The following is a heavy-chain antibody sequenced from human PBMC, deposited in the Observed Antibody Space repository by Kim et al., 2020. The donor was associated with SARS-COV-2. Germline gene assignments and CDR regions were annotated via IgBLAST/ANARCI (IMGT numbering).Heavy chain of an antibody. D-gene: IGHD2-2*02. V-gene: IGHV4-34*01. J-gene: IGHJ4*02. Sequence: SETLSLTCAVYGGSFSGYYWSWIRQPPGKGLEWIGEINHSGSTNYNPSLKSRVTISVDTSKNQFSLKLSSVTAADTAVYYCARQYCSSTSCYKARPVPYDYWGQGTLVTVSS. CDR1: GGSFSGYY. CDR3: ARQYCSSTSCYKARPVPYDY. CDR2: INHSGST.